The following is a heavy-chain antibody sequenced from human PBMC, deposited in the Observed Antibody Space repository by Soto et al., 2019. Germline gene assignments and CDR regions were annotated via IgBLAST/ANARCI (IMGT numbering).Heavy chain of an antibody. J-gene: IGHJ5*02. CDR3: ERKHNWKEDPYNWFDP. CDR2: IIPIFGTA. Sequence: ASVKVSCKASGGTFSSYAISWVRQAPGQGLEWMGGIIPIFGTANYAQKFQGRVTITADESTSTAYMELSSLRSEETAVYYCERKHNWKEDPYNWFDPWGQGTLVTVSS. V-gene: IGHV1-69*13. CDR1: GGTFSSYA. D-gene: IGHD1-20*01.